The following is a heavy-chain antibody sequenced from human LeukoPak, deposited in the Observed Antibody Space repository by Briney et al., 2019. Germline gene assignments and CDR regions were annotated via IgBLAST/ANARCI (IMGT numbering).Heavy chain of an antibody. J-gene: IGHJ6*02. Sequence: GGSLRLSCAASGFTVSSNFMYWVRQAPGKGLEWVANIKQDGSEKYYVDSVKGRFTISRDNSKNTLYLQMNSLRAEDTAVYYCAKARSTTMIVVVYYYYYYGMDVWGQGTTVTVSS. V-gene: IGHV3-7*03. D-gene: IGHD3-22*01. CDR2: IKQDGSEK. CDR1: GFTVSSNF. CDR3: AKARSTTMIVVVYYYYYYGMDV.